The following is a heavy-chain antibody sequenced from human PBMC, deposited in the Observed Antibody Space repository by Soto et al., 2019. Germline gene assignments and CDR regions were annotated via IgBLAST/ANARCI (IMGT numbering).Heavy chain of an antibody. CDR2: IYYSGST. D-gene: IGHD6-13*01. CDR3: ASRFEDFGSYWFYP. J-gene: IGHJ5*01. CDR1: GGCISSGRYH. Sequence: LSLTCPVSGGCISSGRYHWAWIRQPPGKGPDGIGSIYYSGSTYYNPSLKSRITISVDTSKNQFSLKLNSVTAADTAVYYCASRFEDFGSYWFYPRAQGTPVTVSA. V-gene: IGHV4-39*01.